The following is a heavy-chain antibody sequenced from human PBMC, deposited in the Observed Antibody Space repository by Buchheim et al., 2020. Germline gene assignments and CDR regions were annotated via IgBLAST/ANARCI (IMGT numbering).Heavy chain of an antibody. CDR1: GFTFSSCW. CDR3: AKGSLITWYSSSHFDY. J-gene: IGHJ4*02. V-gene: IGHV3-74*01. Sequence: EVQLVESGGGSVQPGGSLRLSCAASGFTFSSCWMHWVRQAPGKGLVWVSRINTDGSRTSYADSVKGRFTISRDNSKNTLYLQMNSLRAEDTAVYYCAKGSLITWYSSSHFDYWGQGTL. CDR2: INTDGSRT. D-gene: IGHD6-6*01.